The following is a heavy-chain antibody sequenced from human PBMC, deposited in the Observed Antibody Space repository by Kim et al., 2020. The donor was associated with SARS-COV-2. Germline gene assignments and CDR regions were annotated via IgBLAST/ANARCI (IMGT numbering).Heavy chain of an antibody. CDR3: ARDEQRRGRLFDY. Sequence: GGSLRLSCAASGFTFSSYAMHWVRQAPGKGLEWVAVISYDGSNKYYADSVKGRFTISRDNSKNTLYLQMNSLRAEDTAVYYCARDEQRRGRLFDYWGQGTLVTVSS. CDR2: ISYDGSNK. V-gene: IGHV3-30*04. CDR1: GFTFSSYA. D-gene: IGHD3-10*01. J-gene: IGHJ4*02.